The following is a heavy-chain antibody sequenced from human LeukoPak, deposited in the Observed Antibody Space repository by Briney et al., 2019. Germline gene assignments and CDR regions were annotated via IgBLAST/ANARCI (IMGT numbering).Heavy chain of an antibody. V-gene: IGHV4-59*01. Sequence: SETLSLTCTVSGGSISSYYWSWIRQPPGKGLEWIGYIYYSGSTNYNPSLKSRVTISVDTSKNQFSLKLSSVTAADTAVYYCARGRPWHINWFDPWGQGTLVTVSS. D-gene: IGHD2-21*01. CDR2: IYYSGST. J-gene: IGHJ5*02. CDR1: GGSISSYY. CDR3: ARGRPWHINWFDP.